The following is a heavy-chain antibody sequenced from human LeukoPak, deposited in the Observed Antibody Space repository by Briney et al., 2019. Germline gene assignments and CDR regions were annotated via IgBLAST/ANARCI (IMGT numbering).Heavy chain of an antibody. CDR2: MNPNSGNT. V-gene: IGHV1-8*01. J-gene: IGHJ4*02. Sequence: GASVNVSCKASGYTFTSYDINWVRQATGQGLEWMGWMNPNSGNTGYAQKFQGRVTMTRNTSISTAYMELSSLRSEDTAVYYCARGSYYGSGFLFDYWGQGTLVTVSS. CDR1: GYTFTSYD. D-gene: IGHD3-10*01. CDR3: ARGSYYGSGFLFDY.